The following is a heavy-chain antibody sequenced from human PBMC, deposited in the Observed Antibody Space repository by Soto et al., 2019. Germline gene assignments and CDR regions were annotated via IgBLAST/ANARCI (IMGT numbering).Heavy chain of an antibody. V-gene: IGHV4-39*01. CDR1: GGSISRSSYS. D-gene: IGHD2-15*01. J-gene: IGHJ5*02. Sequence: SETLSLTCTVSGGSISRSSYSWAWIRQPPGKGLEWIGTLYYSGNTYYNPSLKSRVTISVDTSKNQFSLKLSSVTAADTAVYYCATRQGGSYNWFDPWGQGTLVTVS. CDR3: ATRQGGSYNWFDP. CDR2: LYYSGNT.